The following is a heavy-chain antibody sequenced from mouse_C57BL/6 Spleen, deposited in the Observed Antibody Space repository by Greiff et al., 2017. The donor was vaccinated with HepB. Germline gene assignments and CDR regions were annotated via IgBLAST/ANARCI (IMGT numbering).Heavy chain of an antibody. Sequence: VQLQQSGPELVKPGASVKISCKASGYTFTDYYMNWVKQSHGKSLEWIGDINPNNGGTSYNQKFKGKATLTVDKSSSTAYMELRSLTSEDSAVYYCASGNLYYYAMDYWGQGTSVTVSS. CDR1: GYTFTDYY. CDR2: INPNNGGT. CDR3: ASGNLYYYAMDY. V-gene: IGHV1-26*01. J-gene: IGHJ4*01. D-gene: IGHD2-1*01.